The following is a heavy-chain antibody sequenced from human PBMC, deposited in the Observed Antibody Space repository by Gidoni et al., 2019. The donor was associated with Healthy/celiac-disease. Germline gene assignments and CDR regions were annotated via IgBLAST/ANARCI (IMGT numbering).Heavy chain of an antibody. V-gene: IGHV4-4*02. J-gene: IGHJ5*02. CDR2: IYHSGST. CDR1: GGSISSSNW. Sequence: QVQLQESGPGLVKPSGTLSLTCAVSGGSISSSNWWSWVRQPPGKGLEWIGEIYHSGSTNYNPSLKSRVTISVDKSKNQFSLKLSSVTAADTAVYYCARHRRINLTNCGGDCGAYNWFDPWGQGTLVTVSS. CDR3: ARHRRINLTNCGGDCGAYNWFDP. D-gene: IGHD2-21*02.